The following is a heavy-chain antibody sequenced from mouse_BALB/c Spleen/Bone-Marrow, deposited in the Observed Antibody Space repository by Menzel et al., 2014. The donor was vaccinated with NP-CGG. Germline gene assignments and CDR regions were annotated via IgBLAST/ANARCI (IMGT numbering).Heavy chain of an antibody. CDR2: IDPANGNT. J-gene: IGHJ2*01. Sequence: VQLQQSGAELVKPGASVKLSCTASGFNIKDTYIHWVKQRPEQGLEWIGRIDPANGNTKYDPKFQGKATITADTSSSTAYLYLSRLTSEDTAVYYCARYRLGTYFDYWGQGTTLTVPS. D-gene: IGHD2-14*01. V-gene: IGHV14-3*02. CDR1: GFNIKDTY. CDR3: ARYRLGTYFDY.